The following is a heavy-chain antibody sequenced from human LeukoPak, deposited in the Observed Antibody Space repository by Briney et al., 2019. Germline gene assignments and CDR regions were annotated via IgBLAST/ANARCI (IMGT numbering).Heavy chain of an antibody. D-gene: IGHD3-22*01. CDR3: RSGYYVDY. V-gene: IGHV3-30*01. CDR1: GFTFSSYA. CDR2: ISYDGSNK. J-gene: IGHJ4*02. Sequence: PGRSLRLSCAASGFTFSSYAMHWVRQAPGKGLEWVAVISYDGSNKYYADSVKGRFTTSRDNSKNTLYLQMNSLRAEDTAVYYCRSGYYVDYWGQGTLVTVSS.